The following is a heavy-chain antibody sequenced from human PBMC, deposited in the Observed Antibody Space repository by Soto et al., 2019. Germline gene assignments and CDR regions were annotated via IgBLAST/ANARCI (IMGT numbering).Heavy chain of an antibody. CDR2: INSDGSRT. CDR1: GFTFTDYW. V-gene: IGHV3-74*01. CDR3: ARETYRGFYFDY. D-gene: IGHD4-4*01. J-gene: IGHJ4*02. Sequence: LRLSCAASGFTFTDYWTHWVRQAPGKGLVWVSRINSDGSRTSYADSVTGRFTISRGNAKNTLYLQMNSLRVEDTALYYCARETYRGFYFDYWGQGTLVTVSS.